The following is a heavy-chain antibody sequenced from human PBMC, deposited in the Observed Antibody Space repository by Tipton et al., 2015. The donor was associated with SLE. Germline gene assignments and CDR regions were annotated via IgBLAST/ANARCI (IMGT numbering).Heavy chain of an antibody. D-gene: IGHD6-13*01. CDR2: INSVGSST. CDR1: GFTFSSYA. V-gene: IGHV3-74*01. Sequence: GSLRLSCAASGFTFSSYAMHWVRQAPGKGLVWVSHINSVGSSTSYADSVKGRFTISRDNAKNTLYLQMNSLRAEDTAVYYCTRDDGEDSTARIKFYYGMDVWGQGTTVTVSS. J-gene: IGHJ6*02. CDR3: TRDDGEDSTARIKFYYGMDV.